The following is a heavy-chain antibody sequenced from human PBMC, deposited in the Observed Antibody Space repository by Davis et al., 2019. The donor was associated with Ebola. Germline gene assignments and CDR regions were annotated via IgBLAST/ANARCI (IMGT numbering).Heavy chain of an antibody. CDR2: INPNSGGT. Sequence: ASVPVSCKASGYTFTSYGIGWVRQAPGQGLEWMGWINPNSGGTNYAQKFQGRVTMTRDTSISTAYMELSSLRSDDTAVYYCARARGGTEYDAFDIWGQGTMVTVSS. CDR1: GYTFTSYG. CDR3: ARARGGTEYDAFDI. D-gene: IGHD2-8*02. V-gene: IGHV1-2*02. J-gene: IGHJ3*02.